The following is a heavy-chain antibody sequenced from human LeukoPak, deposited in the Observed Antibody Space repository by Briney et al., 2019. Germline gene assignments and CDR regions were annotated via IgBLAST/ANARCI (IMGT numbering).Heavy chain of an antibody. CDR3: ARGGGLDV. CDR2: INHNGNVN. V-gene: IGHV3-7*03. Sequence: GGSLRLSCAASGFTFSSYWMNWARQAPGKGLEWVASINHNGNVNYYVDSVKGRFTIARDNAKNSLYLQMSNLRAEDTAVYFCARGGGLDVWGQGATVTVSS. J-gene: IGHJ6*02. CDR1: GFTFSSYW. D-gene: IGHD3-16*01.